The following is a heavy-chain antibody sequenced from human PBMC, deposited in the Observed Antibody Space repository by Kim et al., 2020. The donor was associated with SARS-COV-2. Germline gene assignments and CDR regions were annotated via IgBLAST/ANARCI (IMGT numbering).Heavy chain of an antibody. CDR3: ARVEVRGVWADYYYYYGMDV. CDR2: ISYDGSNK. V-gene: IGHV3-30-3*01. CDR1: GFTFSSYA. Sequence: GGSLRLSCAASGFTFSSYAMHWVRQAPGKGLEWVAVISYDGSNKYYADSVKRRFTISRDNSKNTLYLQMNSLRAEDTAVYYCARVEVRGVWADYYYYYGMDVWGQGTTVTVSS. J-gene: IGHJ6*02. D-gene: IGHD3-10*01.